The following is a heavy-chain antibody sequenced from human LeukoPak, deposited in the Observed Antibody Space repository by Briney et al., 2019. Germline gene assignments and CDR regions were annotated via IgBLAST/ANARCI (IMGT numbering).Heavy chain of an antibody. Sequence: SETLSLTCTVSGGSISSSSHYWGCIRQPPGKGLEWIGSIYYSGSTYNNPSLKSRVTISVDTSKNQFSLKLSSVTAADTAVYYCARDGTTDYSYYYMDVWGKGTTVTISS. J-gene: IGHJ6*03. CDR1: GGSISSSSHY. D-gene: IGHD1-1*01. CDR2: IYYSGST. V-gene: IGHV4-39*01. CDR3: ARDGTTDYSYYYMDV.